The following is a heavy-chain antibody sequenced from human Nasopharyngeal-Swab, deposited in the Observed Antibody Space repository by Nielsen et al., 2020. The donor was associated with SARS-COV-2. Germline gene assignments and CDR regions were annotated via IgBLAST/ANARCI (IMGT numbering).Heavy chain of an antibody. CDR1: GFTFSSYG. J-gene: IGHJ4*02. D-gene: IGHD3-10*01. V-gene: IGHV3-30*18. CDR2: ISYDGSNK. CDR3: AKDKARFGELRHLLYCFDY. Sequence: LSLTCAASGFTFSSYGMHWVRQAPGKGLEWVAVISYDGSNKYYADSVKGRFTISRDNSKNTLYLQMNSLRAEDTAVYYCAKDKARFGELRHLLYCFDYWGQGTLVTVSS.